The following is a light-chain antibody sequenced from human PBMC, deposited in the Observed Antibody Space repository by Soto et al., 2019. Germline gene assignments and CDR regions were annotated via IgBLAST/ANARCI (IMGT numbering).Light chain of an antibody. CDR2: DTS. CDR1: QSVSLK. CDR3: QQFNNWPPIT. Sequence: EIVLAQSPATLSVSSGERVTLSCRASQSVSLKLAWYQKKPGQPPRLPICDTSPRATGIPARFSGSGSGSEFTLTIGGLQSEAFAVYDGQQFNNWPPITVGQGTRLEIK. V-gene: IGKV3-15*01. J-gene: IGKJ5*01.